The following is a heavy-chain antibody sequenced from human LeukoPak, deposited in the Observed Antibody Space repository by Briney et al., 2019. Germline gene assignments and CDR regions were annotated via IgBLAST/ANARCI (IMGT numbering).Heavy chain of an antibody. CDR2: IYYSGST. D-gene: IGHD3-3*01. CDR1: GGSISSYY. CDR3: ARVARYDFWSGYLSHYYYYMDV. V-gene: IGHV4-59*01. Sequence: SETLSLTCSVYGGSISSYYWSWIRQPPGKGLEWIGYIYYSGSTNYNSSLKSRVTISVDTSKNQFSLKLSSVTAADTAVYYCARVARYDFWSGYLSHYYYYMDVWGKGTTVIVSS. J-gene: IGHJ6*03.